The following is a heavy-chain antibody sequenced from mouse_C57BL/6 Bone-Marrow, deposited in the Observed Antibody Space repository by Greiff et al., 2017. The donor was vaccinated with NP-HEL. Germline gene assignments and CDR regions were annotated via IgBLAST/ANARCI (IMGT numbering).Heavy chain of an antibody. CDR1: GYAFSSYW. V-gene: IGHV1-80*01. J-gene: IGHJ4*01. Sequence: VKLQESGAELVKPGASVKISCKASGYAFSSYWMNWVKERPGKGLEWIGQIYPGDGDTKYNGKFKGKATLTADKSSSTAYMQVSSLTSEDSAVYVYARGDYGSSRFGYAMDYWGQGTSVTVSS. CDR2: IYPGDGDT. D-gene: IGHD1-1*01. CDR3: ARGDYGSSRFGYAMDY.